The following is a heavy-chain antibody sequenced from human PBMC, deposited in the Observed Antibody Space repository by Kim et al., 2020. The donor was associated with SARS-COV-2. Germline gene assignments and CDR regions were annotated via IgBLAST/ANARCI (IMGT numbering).Heavy chain of an antibody. Sequence: GGSLRLSCAASGFTFSSYSMNWVRQAPGKGLEWVSSISSSSSYIYYADSVKGRFTISRDNAKNSLYLQMNSLRAEDTAVYYCAREGYYGSGTRGYYFDYWGQGTLVTVSS. CDR2: ISSSSSYI. V-gene: IGHV3-21*01. D-gene: IGHD3-10*01. J-gene: IGHJ4*02. CDR1: GFTFSSYS. CDR3: AREGYYGSGTRGYYFDY.